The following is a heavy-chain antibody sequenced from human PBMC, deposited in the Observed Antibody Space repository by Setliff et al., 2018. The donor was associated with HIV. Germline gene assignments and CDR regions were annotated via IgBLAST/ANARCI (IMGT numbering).Heavy chain of an antibody. D-gene: IGHD7-27*01. J-gene: IGHJ4*02. V-gene: IGHV4-59*11. Sequence: PSETLSLTCTVSGGSISSHYWSWIRQSPGKGLEWIGNIYYSGITNYNASLKSRVTISVDTSQNQFSLKLTSVTAADTAVYYCARGWKLGWYFDFWGQGTLVTVS. CDR1: GGSISSHY. CDR2: IYYSGIT. CDR3: ARGWKLGWYFDF.